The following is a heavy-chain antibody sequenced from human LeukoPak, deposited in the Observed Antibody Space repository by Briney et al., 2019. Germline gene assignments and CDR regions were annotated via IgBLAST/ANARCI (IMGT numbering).Heavy chain of an antibody. V-gene: IGHV4-34*01. D-gene: IGHD5-12*01. CDR1: GGSFSGYY. CDR2: IHHSGST. CDR3: ARGGYNSRRDNWFDP. J-gene: IGHJ5*02. Sequence: SETLSLTCAVYGGSFSGYYWSWIRQPPGKGLEWIGEIHHSGSTNYNPSLKSRVTISVDTSKNQFSLKLSSVTAADTAMYYCARGGYNSRRDNWFDPWGQGTLVTVSS.